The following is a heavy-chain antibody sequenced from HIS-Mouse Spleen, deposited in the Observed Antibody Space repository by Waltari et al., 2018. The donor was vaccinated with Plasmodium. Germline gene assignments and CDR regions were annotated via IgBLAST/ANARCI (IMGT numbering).Heavy chain of an antibody. Sequence: QVQLQQWGAGLLKPSETLSLTCAVYGGSFSGYYWSWIRQPPGKGLAWIGEINHSGSTNYSPSLKSRVTISVDTSKNQFSLKLSSVTAADTAVYYCARAPIRDAFDIWGQGTMVTVSS. D-gene: IGHD3-9*01. CDR1: GGSFSGYY. V-gene: IGHV4-34*01. CDR3: ARAPIRDAFDI. CDR2: INHSGST. J-gene: IGHJ3*02.